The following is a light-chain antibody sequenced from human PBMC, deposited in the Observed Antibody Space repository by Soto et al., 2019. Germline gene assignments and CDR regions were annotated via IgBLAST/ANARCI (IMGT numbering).Light chain of an antibody. CDR1: QNIVTW. CDR3: QQYNSYPWT. CDR2: KAS. Sequence: DIQMTQSPSTLSASVGDRVTITCRAGQNIVTWLAWYQQKPGKAPKLLIYKASSLESGVPSTFSGSGSETEFTLTISSLQPDDFATYYCQQYNSYPWTFGQGTKVEVK. J-gene: IGKJ1*01. V-gene: IGKV1-5*03.